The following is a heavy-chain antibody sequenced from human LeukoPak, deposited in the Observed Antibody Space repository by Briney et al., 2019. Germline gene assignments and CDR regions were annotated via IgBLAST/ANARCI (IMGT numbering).Heavy chain of an antibody. CDR1: GYSFTNYK. CDR3: ARATSPIVSDWNS. Sequence: ASAKVSCKASGYSFTNYKIHWLRQAPGQGLQWMGIIDPSGPSVTYAQIFQGRLIVTRDTSTSTVYMQLSSLRSEDTAMYYCARATSPIVSDWNSWGQGTLVTVSS. D-gene: IGHD5/OR15-5a*01. CDR2: IDPSGPSV. J-gene: IGHJ4*02. V-gene: IGHV1-46*01.